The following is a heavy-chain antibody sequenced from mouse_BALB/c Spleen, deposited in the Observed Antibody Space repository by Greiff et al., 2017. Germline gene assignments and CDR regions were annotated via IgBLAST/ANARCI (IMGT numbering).Heavy chain of an antibody. J-gene: IGHJ2*01. CDR3: ARSGSLTSYYFDY. CDR1: GFTFSSYA. V-gene: IGHV5-9-3*01. Sequence: EVKLVESGGGLVKPGGSLKLSCAASGFTFSSYAMSWVRQTPEKRLEWVATISSGGSYTYYPDSVKGRFTISRDNAKNTLYLQMSSLRSEDTAMYYCARSGSLTSYYFDYWGQGTTLTVSS. D-gene: IGHD6-2*01. CDR2: ISSGGSYT.